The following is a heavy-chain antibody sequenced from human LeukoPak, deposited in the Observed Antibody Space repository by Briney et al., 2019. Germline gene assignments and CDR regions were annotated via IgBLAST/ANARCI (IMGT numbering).Heavy chain of an antibody. CDR3: ARRSYYDSSGIFDY. CDR1: GGSISSSSYY. V-gene: IGHV4-39*01. Sequence: SETLSLTCTVSGGSISSSSYYWGWIRQLPGKGLEWIGSIYYSGSTYYNPSLKSRVTISVDTSKNQFSLKLSSVTAADTAVYYCARRSYYDSSGIFDYWGLGTLVTVSS. D-gene: IGHD3-22*01. J-gene: IGHJ4*02. CDR2: IYYSGST.